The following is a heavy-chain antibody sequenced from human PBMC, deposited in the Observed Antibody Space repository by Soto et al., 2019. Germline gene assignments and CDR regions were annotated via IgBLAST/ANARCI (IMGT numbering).Heavy chain of an antibody. CDR3: ARLGGYCTTSCYGYYAMDV. CDR1: GGSISSGTYS. J-gene: IGHJ6*02. CDR2: FYYSGST. V-gene: IGHV4-39*01. Sequence: SETMSLTCTVSGGSISSGTYSWGWIRQPPGKGLEWIGTFYYSGSTNYNPSLKSRVTMSVDTSKNQFSLKVSSVTAADTALYYCARLGGYCTTSCYGYYAMDVWGQGTTVTVSS. D-gene: IGHD2-8*01.